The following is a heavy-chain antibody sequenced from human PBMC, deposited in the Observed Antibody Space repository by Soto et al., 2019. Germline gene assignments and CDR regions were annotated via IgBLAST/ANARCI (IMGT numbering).Heavy chain of an antibody. D-gene: IGHD3-22*01. V-gene: IGHV1-3*01. CDR3: ARSAYYDTVGRTGFDP. CDR1: GYTFTSYA. CDR2: INAGNGNT. Sequence: ASVKVSCKASGYTFTSYAMHWVRQAPGQRLEWMGWINAGNGNTKYSQKFQGRVTITRDTSASTAYMELSSLRSEDTAVYYCARSAYYDTVGRTGFDPWGQGTLVTVS. J-gene: IGHJ5*02.